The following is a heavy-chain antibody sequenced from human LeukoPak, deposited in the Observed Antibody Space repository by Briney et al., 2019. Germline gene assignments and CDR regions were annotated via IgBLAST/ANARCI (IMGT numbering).Heavy chain of an antibody. J-gene: IGHJ5*02. V-gene: IGHV3-30-3*01. CDR1: GFTFSSYA. CDR3: AREPEEGNWFDP. CDR2: ISYDGSNK. Sequence: GGSLRLSCAASGFTFSSYAMHWVRQAPGKGLEWVVVISYDGSNKYYADSVKGRFTISRDNSKNTLYLQMNSLRAEDTAVYYCAREPEEGNWFDPWGQGTLVTVSS.